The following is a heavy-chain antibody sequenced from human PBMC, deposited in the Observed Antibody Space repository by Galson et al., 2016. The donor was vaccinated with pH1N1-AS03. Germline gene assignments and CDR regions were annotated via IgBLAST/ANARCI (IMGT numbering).Heavy chain of an antibody. V-gene: IGHV1-46*01. Sequence: SVKVSCKASGYSFPTHYIHWVRQAPGQGLEWMGIINPSGGSTSYAQKFLDRVTMTTDTSPSTAYMEWSSLSSDDTAVYYLARAPFIVVVEVATPGAFDIWGQGTTVTVSS. CDR3: ARAPFIVVVEVATPGAFDI. J-gene: IGHJ3*02. CDR1: GYSFPTHY. CDR2: INPSGGST. D-gene: IGHD2-15*01.